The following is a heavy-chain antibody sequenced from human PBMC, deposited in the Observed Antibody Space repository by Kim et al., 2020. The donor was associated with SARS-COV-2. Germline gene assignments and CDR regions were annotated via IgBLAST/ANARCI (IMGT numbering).Heavy chain of an antibody. Sequence: GGSLRLSCAASGFTFSDYYMSWIRQAPGKGLEWVSYISSSGSTIYYADSVKDRFTIPRDNAKNSLYLQMNSLRAEDTAVYYCARWWNSSSWYRPYYYYYYGMDVWGQGTTVTVSS. D-gene: IGHD6-13*01. J-gene: IGHJ6*02. CDR3: ARWWNSSSWYRPYYYYYYGMDV. CDR2: ISSSGSTI. CDR1: GFTFSDYY. V-gene: IGHV3-11*01.